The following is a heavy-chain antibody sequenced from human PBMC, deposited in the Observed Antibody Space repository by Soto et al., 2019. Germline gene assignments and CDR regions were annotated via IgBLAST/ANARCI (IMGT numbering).Heavy chain of an antibody. CDR2: IIPISGTT. Sequence: SVKVSCKASGGTFSTHAIIWVRQAPGHGLEWMGGIIPISGTTYYTQKFQGRVTITADEPTGTAFMELSSLKSEDTAVFYCARGYCSGGNCYSGMDVWGQGTMVTVSS. J-gene: IGHJ6*02. CDR3: ARGYCSGGNCYSGMDV. CDR1: GGTFSTHA. V-gene: IGHV1-69*13. D-gene: IGHD2-15*01.